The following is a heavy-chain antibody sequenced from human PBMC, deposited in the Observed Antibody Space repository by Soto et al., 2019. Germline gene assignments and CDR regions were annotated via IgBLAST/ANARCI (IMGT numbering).Heavy chain of an antibody. V-gene: IGHV5-51*01. CDR1: GYSCVGYW. Sequence: PGALIKVRWKAAGYSCVGYWIGCVRQMPGKCLEWMGIIYPGDSDTRYSPSFQGQVTISADKSISTAYLQWSSLKASDTAMYYCATSPGRPAHYYYSIDVSGEATTVTLSS. CDR3: ATSPGRPAHYYYSIDV. J-gene: IGHJ6*03. CDR2: IYPGDSDT. D-gene: IGHD1-26*01.